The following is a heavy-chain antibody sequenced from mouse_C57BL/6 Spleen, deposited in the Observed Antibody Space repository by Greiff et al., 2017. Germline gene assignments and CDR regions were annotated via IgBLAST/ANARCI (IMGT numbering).Heavy chain of an antibody. Sequence: QVQLKESGAELARPGASVKLSCKASGYTFTSYGISWVKQRTGQGLEWIGEIYPRSGNTYYNEKFKGKATLTADKSASTAYMELRSLTCEDSAVYFCASRGRDGYSLDYWGQGTTLTVSS. V-gene: IGHV1-81*01. D-gene: IGHD2-3*01. CDR2: IYPRSGNT. J-gene: IGHJ2*01. CDR1: GYTFTSYG. CDR3: ASRGRDGYSLDY.